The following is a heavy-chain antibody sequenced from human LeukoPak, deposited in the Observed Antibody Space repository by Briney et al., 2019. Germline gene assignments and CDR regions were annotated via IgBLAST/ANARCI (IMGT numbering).Heavy chain of an antibody. CDR2: ISYDGSNK. V-gene: IGHV3-30*18. J-gene: IGHJ4*02. CDR3: AKDHYAVLYYFDY. CDR1: GFTLSSYG. Sequence: GGSLRLSCAASGFTLSSYGMHWVRQAPGKGLEWVAVISYDGSNKYYADSVKGRFTISRDNSKNTLYLQMNSLRAEDTAVYYCAKDHYAVLYYFDYWGQGTLVTVSS. D-gene: IGHD2-2*01.